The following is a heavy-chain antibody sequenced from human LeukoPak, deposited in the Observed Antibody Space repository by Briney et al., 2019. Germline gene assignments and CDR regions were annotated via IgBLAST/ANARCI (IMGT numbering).Heavy chain of an antibody. CDR3: ARVGGEVVTAIPFDY. J-gene: IGHJ4*02. CDR1: GGSISSSSYY. Sequence: PSETLSLTCTVSGGSISSSSYYWGWICQPPGKGLEWIGSIYYSGSTYYNPSLKSRVTISVDTSKNQFSLKLSSVTAADTAVYYCARVGGEVVTAIPFDYWGQGTLVTVSS. CDR2: IYYSGST. V-gene: IGHV4-39*07. D-gene: IGHD2-21*02.